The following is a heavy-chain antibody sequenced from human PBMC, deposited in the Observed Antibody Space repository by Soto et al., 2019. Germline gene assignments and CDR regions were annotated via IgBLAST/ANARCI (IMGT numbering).Heavy chain of an antibody. Sequence: PGGSLRLSCSVSGFTFSNYAMHWVRQAPGKGLEYIASISSEGATTYYADSVKGRFIISRDNSKNTLYLQMSSLRAEDTAVYYCVKDRYVDYWGQGILVTVSS. CDR3: VKDRYVDY. V-gene: IGHV3-64D*06. CDR1: GFTFSNYA. J-gene: IGHJ4*02. CDR2: ISSEGATT.